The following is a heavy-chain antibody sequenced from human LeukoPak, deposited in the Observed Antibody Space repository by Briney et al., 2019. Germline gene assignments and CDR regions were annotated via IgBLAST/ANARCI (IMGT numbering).Heavy chain of an antibody. Sequence: GGSLRLSCAASGFTFSTYWMSWVRQAPGAGLGWVSYIFSSGSTMYYADSVKGRFTISRDNAKNTLYLQMNSLRAEDTAVYYCARVWGYYDSSGYDYWGQGTLVTVSS. CDR1: GFTFSTYW. CDR2: IFSSGSTM. D-gene: IGHD3-22*01. J-gene: IGHJ4*02. CDR3: ARVWGYYDSSGYDY. V-gene: IGHV3-48*04.